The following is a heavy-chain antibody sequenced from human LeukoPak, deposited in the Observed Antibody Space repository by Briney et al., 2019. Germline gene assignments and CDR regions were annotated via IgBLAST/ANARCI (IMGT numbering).Heavy chain of an antibody. CDR3: ARFLGAEGWFDP. J-gene: IGHJ5*02. V-gene: IGHV4-30-2*01. CDR1: GGSISSGGYS. CDR2: IYHSGST. Sequence: PSETLSLTCAVSGGSISSGGYSWSWIRQPPGKGLEGIGYIYHSGSTYYNPSLKSRVTISVDRSKNQFSLKLTSLTAADTAVYYCARFLGAEGWFDPWGQGTLVTVSS.